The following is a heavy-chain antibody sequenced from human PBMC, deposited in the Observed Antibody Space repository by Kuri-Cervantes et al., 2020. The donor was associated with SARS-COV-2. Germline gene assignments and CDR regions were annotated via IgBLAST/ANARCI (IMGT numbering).Heavy chain of an antibody. D-gene: IGHD3-10*01. CDR3: ARHVRAYGMDV. V-gene: IGHV5-51*01. Sequence: GGSLRLSCAASGFTFSSYAMSWVRQAPGKGLEWMGIIYPGDSDTRYSPSFQGQVTISADKSISTAYLQWSSLKASDTAMYYCARHVRAYGMDVWGQGTTVTVSS. CDR1: GFTFSSYA. J-gene: IGHJ6*02. CDR2: IYPGDSDT.